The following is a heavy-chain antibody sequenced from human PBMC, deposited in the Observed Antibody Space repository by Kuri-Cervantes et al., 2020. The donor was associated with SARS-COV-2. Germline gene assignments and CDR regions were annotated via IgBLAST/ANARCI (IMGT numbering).Heavy chain of an antibody. J-gene: IGHJ3*02. Sequence: ASVKVSCKASGYTFTSYAMHWVRQAPGQRLEWMGWINAGNGNTKYSQKFQGRVTITRDTSASTAYMELSSLRSEDTAVYYYASRNPPTDYGGNSGPDAFDIWGQGTMVTVSS. CDR1: GYTFTSYA. CDR2: INAGNGNT. D-gene: IGHD4-23*01. CDR3: ASRNPPTDYGGNSGPDAFDI. V-gene: IGHV1-3*01.